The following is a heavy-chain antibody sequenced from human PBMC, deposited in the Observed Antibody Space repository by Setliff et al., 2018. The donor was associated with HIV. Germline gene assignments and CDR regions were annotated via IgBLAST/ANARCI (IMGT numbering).Heavy chain of an antibody. CDR2: LWRDEVGE. J-gene: IGHJ1*01. CDR1: GFSFENFD. CDR3: GNKGGQV. Sequence: GGSLRLSCTVVGFSFENFDMHWVRQAPGKGLEWVSLLWRDEVGEYYADSVKGRFSTSRDRSRNTVYLQMSSLRVDDTAIYYCGNKGGQVWGPGTQVTVSS. V-gene: IGHV3-33*08. D-gene: IGHD3-16*01.